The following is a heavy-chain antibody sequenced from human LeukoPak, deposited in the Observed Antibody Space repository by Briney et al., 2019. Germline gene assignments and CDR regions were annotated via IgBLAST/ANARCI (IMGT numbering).Heavy chain of an antibody. CDR2: INHSGST. D-gene: IGHD1-14*01. J-gene: IGHJ4*02. CDR1: GGSFSGYY. Sequence: SETLSLTCAVYGGSFSGYYWSWIRQPPGKGLEWIGEINHSGSTNYNPSLKSRVTISVDTSKNQFSLKLSSVTAADTAVYYCARGRKDFDYWGQGTLVTVSS. CDR3: ARGRKDFDY. V-gene: IGHV4-34*01.